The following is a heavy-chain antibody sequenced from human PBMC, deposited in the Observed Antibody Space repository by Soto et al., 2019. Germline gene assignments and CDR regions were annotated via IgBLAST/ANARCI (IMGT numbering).Heavy chain of an antibody. J-gene: IGHJ6*02. CDR2: ISQSGTT. CDR3: AKKVPAALRLYYFFGLDV. Sequence: SETLSLTCAVSGASISSDNRWTWVRQPPGEGLEWIGEISQSGTTKYNPSLASRVTISVDKSKNQFSLRLTSMTAADTAVYYCAKKVPAALRLYYFFGLDVWGQGTTVTVS. V-gene: IGHV4-4*02. CDR1: GASISSDNR. D-gene: IGHD2-15*01.